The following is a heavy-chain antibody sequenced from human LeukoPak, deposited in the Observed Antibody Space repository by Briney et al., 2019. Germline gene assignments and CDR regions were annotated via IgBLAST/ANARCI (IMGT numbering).Heavy chain of an antibody. V-gene: IGHV3-23*01. CDR3: ARDILEGYYMDV. CDR1: GFTFSNYA. Sequence: PGGSLRLSCAASGFTFSNYAMRWVRQAPGKGLEWVSGISGSGDSTYYADSVKGRFTISRDNAKNSLYLQMNSLRAEDTAVYYCARDILEGYYMDVWGKGTTVTVSS. D-gene: IGHD3-3*01. CDR2: ISGSGDST. J-gene: IGHJ6*03.